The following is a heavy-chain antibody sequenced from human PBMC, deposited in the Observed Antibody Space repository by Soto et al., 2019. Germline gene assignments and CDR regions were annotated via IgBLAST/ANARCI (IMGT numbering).Heavy chain of an antibody. J-gene: IGHJ4*02. V-gene: IGHV4-59*12. D-gene: IGHD3-10*01. CDR3: AREPGV. CDR1: GGFISSYY. Sequence: SEALCLTCTVSGGFISSYYWSWSRQPPGKGLEWIGYIYYTGSTNYNPSLKSRVTISVDTSKNQFSLKLSSVTAADTAAYYCAREPGVWGQGSLVTVS. CDR2: IYYTGST.